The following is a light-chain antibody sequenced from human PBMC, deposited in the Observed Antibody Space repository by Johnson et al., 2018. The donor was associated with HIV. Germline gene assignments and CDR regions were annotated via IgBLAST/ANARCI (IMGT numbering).Light chain of an antibody. CDR2: DNN. V-gene: IGLV1-51*01. J-gene: IGLJ1*01. CDR3: GTWDSSLSAYV. CDR1: SSNIGNNY. Sequence: QSVLTQPPSVSAAPGQKVTISCSGSSSNIGNNYVSWYQQLPGTAPKLLIYDNNKRPSGIPDRFSGSKSGTSATLGITGLQTGDEADYYCGTWDSSLSAYVSGTATKVTV.